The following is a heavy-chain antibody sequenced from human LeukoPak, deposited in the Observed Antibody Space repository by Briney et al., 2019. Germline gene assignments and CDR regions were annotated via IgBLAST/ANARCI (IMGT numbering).Heavy chain of an antibody. D-gene: IGHD6-19*01. CDR2: ISYDGSNK. V-gene: IGHV3-30*18. CDR1: GFTFSSYG. CDR3: AKDANKAVASFGDYYYYYYYMDV. J-gene: IGHJ6*03. Sequence: GGSLRLSCAASGFTFSSYGMHWVRQAPGKGLEWVAVISYDGSNKYYADSVKGRFTISRDNSKNTLYLQMNSLRAEDTAVYYCAKDANKAVASFGDYYYYYYYMDVRGKGTTVTVSS.